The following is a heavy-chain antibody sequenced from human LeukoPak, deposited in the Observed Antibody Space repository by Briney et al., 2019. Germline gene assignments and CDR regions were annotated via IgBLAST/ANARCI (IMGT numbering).Heavy chain of an antibody. CDR2: INPSGGST. J-gene: IGHJ4*02. V-gene: IGHV1-46*01. Sequence: GASVKVSCKASGYTFTSYYMHWVRQAPGRGLEWMGIINPSGGSTSYAQKFQGRVTMTRDTSTSTVYMELSSLRSEDTAVYYCARDPSRHYYDSSGYPIYYFDYWGQGTLVTVSS. D-gene: IGHD3-22*01. CDR3: ARDPSRHYYDSSGYPIYYFDY. CDR1: GYTFTSYY.